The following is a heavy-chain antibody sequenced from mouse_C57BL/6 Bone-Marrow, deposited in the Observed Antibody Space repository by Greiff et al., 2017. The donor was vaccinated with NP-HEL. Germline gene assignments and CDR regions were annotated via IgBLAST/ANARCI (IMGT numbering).Heavy chain of an antibody. D-gene: IGHD1-1*01. CDR3: ARSRYYYFDY. J-gene: IGHJ2*01. CDR1: GYTFTSYW. CDR2: IDPSDSYT. V-gene: IGHV1-69*01. Sequence: QVQLQQPGAELVMPGASVKLSCKASGYTFTSYWMHWVKQRPGQGLEWIGEIDPSDSYTNDNQKFKGKSTLTVDKSSSTAYMQLSSLTSEDSAVYYCARSRYYYFDYWGQGTTLTVSS.